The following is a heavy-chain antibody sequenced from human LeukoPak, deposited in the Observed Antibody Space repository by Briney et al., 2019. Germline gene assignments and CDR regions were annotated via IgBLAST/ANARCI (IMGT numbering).Heavy chain of an antibody. V-gene: IGHV1-69*05. D-gene: IGHD5-18*01. CDR2: IIPIFGTA. J-gene: IGHJ4*02. Sequence: SVKVSCKASGGTFSSYAISWVRQAPGQGLEWMGGIIPIFGTANYAQKFQGRVTITTDESTSTAYMELSSLKASDTAMYYCARQDTAMVSGDYFDYWGQGTLVTVSS. CDR1: GGTFSSYA. CDR3: ARQDTAMVSGDYFDY.